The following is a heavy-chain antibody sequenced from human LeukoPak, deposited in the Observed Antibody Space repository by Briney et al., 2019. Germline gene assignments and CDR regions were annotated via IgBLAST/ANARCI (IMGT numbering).Heavy chain of an antibody. CDR2: INLSGGGT. V-gene: IGHV1-46*01. CDR3: AREVYCGGGTCHSGAHFQH. D-gene: IGHD2-15*01. J-gene: IGHJ1*01. Sequence: ASVKVSCKASGYTFTTYYMHWLRQAPGQGLEWMGIINLSGGGTTYAQNFQGRVTMTTDMSTNTVYMELSSLGSADTAVYYCAREVYCGGGTCHSGAHFQHWGQGTLVTVSS. CDR1: GYTFTTYY.